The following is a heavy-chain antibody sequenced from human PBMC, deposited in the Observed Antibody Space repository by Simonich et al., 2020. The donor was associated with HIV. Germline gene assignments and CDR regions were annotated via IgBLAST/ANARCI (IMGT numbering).Heavy chain of an antibody. J-gene: IGHJ5*02. CDR1: GYTFTGYY. Sequence: QVQLVQSGAEVKKPGASVKVSCKASGYTFTGYYIHWVRQAPGQGLGGQERINPKSGGTNYAQKCQGRVTMTRDTSISTAYMELSRLRSDDTAVYYCARDPNSSGYYTGGWFDPWGQGTLVTVFS. V-gene: IGHV1-2*06. CDR3: ARDPNSSGYYTGGWFDP. CDR2: INPKSGGT. D-gene: IGHD3-3*01.